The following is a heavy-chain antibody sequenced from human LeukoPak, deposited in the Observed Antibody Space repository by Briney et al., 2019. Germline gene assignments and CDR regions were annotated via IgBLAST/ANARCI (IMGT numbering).Heavy chain of an antibody. CDR1: GFTVSSNY. CDR3: ARRPYLDY. V-gene: IGHV3-53*01. CDR2: MYSGGST. J-gene: IGHJ4*02. D-gene: IGHD3-16*01. Sequence: GGPLRLSCAASGFTVSSNYMSWVRQAPGKGLEWVSIMYSGGSTNYAESVKGRFTISRDNSKNTLYLQMNSLRAEDTAVYYCARRPYLDYWGQGTLVTVSS.